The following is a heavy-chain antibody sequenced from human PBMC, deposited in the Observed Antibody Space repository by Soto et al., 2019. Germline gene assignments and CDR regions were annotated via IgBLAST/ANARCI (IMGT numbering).Heavy chain of an antibody. CDR2: INAGIGHT. Sequence: WASVKVSCKASGYTVTSYTMHWVRQAPGQRLEWMGWINAGIGHTKYSQKFQDRVTITRDTSASTAYMELSSLRSEDTAVYYCAGDTAMASAMGYWGQGTLVTVSS. D-gene: IGHD5-18*01. J-gene: IGHJ4*02. V-gene: IGHV1-3*01. CDR3: AGDTAMASAMGY. CDR1: GYTVTSYT.